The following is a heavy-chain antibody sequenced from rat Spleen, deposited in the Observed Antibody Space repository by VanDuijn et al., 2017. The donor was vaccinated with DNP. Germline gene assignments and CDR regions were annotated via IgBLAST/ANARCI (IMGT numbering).Heavy chain of an antibody. Sequence: EVQLVESGGGVVQPGRSLKLSCAASGFTFSYYGMAWVRQAPTKGLEWVACMSPTTRSSYYRDSVKGRFTISRDTAKSSLYLQMNSLKSEDTATYYCTRGVYYGSSWAFDYWGHGVMVTVSS. CDR3: TRGVYYGSSWAFDY. J-gene: IGHJ2*01. CDR2: MSPTTRSS. V-gene: IGHV5-19*01. D-gene: IGHD1-6*01. CDR1: GFTFSYYG.